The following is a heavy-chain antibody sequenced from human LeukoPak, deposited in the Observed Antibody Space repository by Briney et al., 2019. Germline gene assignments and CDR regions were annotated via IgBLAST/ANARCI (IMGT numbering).Heavy chain of an antibody. J-gene: IGHJ2*01. CDR3: VKEALTVAGNWHFDL. Sequence: GGFLRLSCAASGFTFNNYDMHWVRHVIGKGLEWVSAVDSAGAPYYAGSVKGRFTISRENAKKSLYLQMDSLGAGDTAVYYCVKEALTVAGNWHFDLWGRGTLATVSS. CDR1: GFTFNNYD. D-gene: IGHD6-19*01. CDR2: VDSAGAP. V-gene: IGHV3-13*05.